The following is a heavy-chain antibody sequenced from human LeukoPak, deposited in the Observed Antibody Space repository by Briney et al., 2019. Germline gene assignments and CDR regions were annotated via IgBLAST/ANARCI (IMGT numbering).Heavy chain of an antibody. J-gene: IGHJ6*04. D-gene: IGHD1-14*01. CDR2: IYYSWST. CDR3: ARGDGSGYDYYGMDV. V-gene: IGHV4-59*02. Sequence: SETLSLTCTVSGGSVSSYYWSWIRQPPWQGLELIGYIYYSWSTNYNPSLKGPVNISVDTSKYQFSLKLSSVTAADTAVYYCARGDGSGYDYYGMDVWGKGTTVTVSS. CDR1: GGSVSSYY.